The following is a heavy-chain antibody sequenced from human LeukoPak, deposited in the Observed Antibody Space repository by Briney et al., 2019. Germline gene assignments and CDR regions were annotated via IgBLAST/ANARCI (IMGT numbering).Heavy chain of an antibody. CDR2: IDPSDSYA. J-gene: IGHJ5*02. Sequence: GESLKISCKGSGYRFTSYWISWVRQMPGKGLEWMGRIDPSDSYANYSPSFQGHVTISADKSISTTYLQWSSLTASDTAMYYCARHLVVAGENWFDPWGQGTLVTVSS. D-gene: IGHD6-19*01. CDR3: ARHLVVAGENWFDP. V-gene: IGHV5-10-1*01. CDR1: GYRFTSYW.